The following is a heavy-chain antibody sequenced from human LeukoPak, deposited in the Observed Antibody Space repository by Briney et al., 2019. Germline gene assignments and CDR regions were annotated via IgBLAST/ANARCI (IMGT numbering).Heavy chain of an antibody. D-gene: IGHD3-22*01. Sequence: SETLSLTCTVSGGSISSGSYYWSWIRQPAGKGLEWIGRIYTSGSTNYNPSLKSRVTISVDTSKNQFSLKLSSVTAADTAVYYCARGGGSYYYDSSGLYWGQGTLVTVS. J-gene: IGHJ4*02. CDR2: IYTSGST. V-gene: IGHV4-61*02. CDR3: ARGGGSYYYDSSGLY. CDR1: GGSISSGSYY.